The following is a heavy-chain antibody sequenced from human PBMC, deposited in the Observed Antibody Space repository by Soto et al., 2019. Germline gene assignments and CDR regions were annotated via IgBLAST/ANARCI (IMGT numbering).Heavy chain of an antibody. V-gene: IGHV3-53*01. D-gene: IGHD3-9*01. CDR1: GFTVSSSQ. CDR3: AKFVLRYFDWSSDAFDI. CDR2: IFIGGTT. J-gene: IGHJ3*02. Sequence: PGGSLRLSCAASGFTVSSSQMTWVRQAPGKGLEWVSVIFIGGTTQYAVSVKGRFTISTDNSKNTLYLQMNSLRAEDTAVYYCAKFVLRYFDWSSDAFDIWGQGTMVTVSS.